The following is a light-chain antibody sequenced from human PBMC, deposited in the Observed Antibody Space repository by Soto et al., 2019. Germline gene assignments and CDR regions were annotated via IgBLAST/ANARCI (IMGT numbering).Light chain of an antibody. J-gene: IGKJ4*01. CDR2: DAS. Sequence: DILLTQSPATLSLSPGERATLSCRASQSVSSYLAWDQQKPGHAPSLLIYDASNRATDIPAMFSGSVSGTEFPLTISSLEPGDFAVYYCQKRSNWPPSFGGGTKVDIK. V-gene: IGKV3-11*01. CDR1: QSVSSY. CDR3: QKRSNWPPS.